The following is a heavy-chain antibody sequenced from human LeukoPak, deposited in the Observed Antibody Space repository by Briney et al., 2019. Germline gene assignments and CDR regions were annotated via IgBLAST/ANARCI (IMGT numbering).Heavy chain of an antibody. CDR3: ASGVVKHFMDV. J-gene: IGHJ6*03. CDR2: IYYSGST. Sequence: SETLSLTCTVSGGSISSSSYYWGWIRQPPGKGLEWIGYIYYSGSTNYNPSLKSRVTISVDTSKNQFSLKLSSVTAADTAVYYCASGVVKHFMDVWGKGTTVTVSS. V-gene: IGHV4-61*05. CDR1: GGSISSSSYY. D-gene: IGHD3-3*01.